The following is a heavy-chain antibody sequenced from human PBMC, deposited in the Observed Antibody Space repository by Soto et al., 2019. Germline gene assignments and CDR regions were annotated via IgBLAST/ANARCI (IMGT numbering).Heavy chain of an antibody. Sequence: GGSLRLSCAASGITISNYPMSWVRQAPGKGLDWVSGISGSGDRTYYADSAKGRFTISKDISRNSLSLQLDSLGVEDTAVYFCVKDDGGYPSTAPQWGQGTLVTVSS. J-gene: IGHJ4*02. CDR1: GITISNYP. V-gene: IGHV3-23*01. D-gene: IGHD3-22*01. CDR2: ISGSGDRT. CDR3: VKDDGGYPSTAPQ.